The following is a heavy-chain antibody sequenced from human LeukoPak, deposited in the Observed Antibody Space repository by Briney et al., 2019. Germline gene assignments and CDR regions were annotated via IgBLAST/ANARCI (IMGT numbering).Heavy chain of an antibody. V-gene: IGHV3-7*01. CDR2: VKQDGSEK. Sequence: GGSLRLSCAASGLTFSTHWMIWVRQAPGKGLEWVANVKQDGSEKYYVDSVKGRFTISRVNAKNSLYLQMNSLRAEDTAVYYCATGRAAHLFDFWGQGTLVTVSS. D-gene: IGHD6-6*01. J-gene: IGHJ4*02. CDR3: ATGRAAHLFDF. CDR1: GLTFSTHW.